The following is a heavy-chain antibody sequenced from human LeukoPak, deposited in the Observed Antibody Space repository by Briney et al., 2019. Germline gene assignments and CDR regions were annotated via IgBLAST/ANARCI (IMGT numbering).Heavy chain of an antibody. V-gene: IGHV4-59*01. CDR1: SVSLTNYY. D-gene: IGHD6-19*01. Sequence: SETLSLTCTVSSVSLTNYYWSWIRQPPGKGLEWIGYIFFSGTTNYNPSLKSRVTISVDTSKNQFSLKMTSVNAADTAVYFCARVGSGGAWFDFWGQGTLVTVSS. CDR3: ARVGSGGAWFDF. CDR2: IFFSGTT. J-gene: IGHJ4*02.